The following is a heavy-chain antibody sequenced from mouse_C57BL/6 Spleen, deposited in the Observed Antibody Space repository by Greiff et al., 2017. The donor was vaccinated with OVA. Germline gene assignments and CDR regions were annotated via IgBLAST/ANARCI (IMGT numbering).Heavy chain of an antibody. CDR1: GYAFSSSW. Sequence: VKLQQSGPELVKPGASVKISCKASGYAFSSSWMNWVKQRPGKGLEWIGRIYPGDGDTNYNGKFKGKATLTADKSSSTAYMQLSSLTSEDSAVYFCARGSWDKYFDVWGTGTTVTVSS. J-gene: IGHJ1*03. CDR3: ARGSWDKYFDV. V-gene: IGHV1-82*01. CDR2: IYPGDGDT. D-gene: IGHD4-1*01.